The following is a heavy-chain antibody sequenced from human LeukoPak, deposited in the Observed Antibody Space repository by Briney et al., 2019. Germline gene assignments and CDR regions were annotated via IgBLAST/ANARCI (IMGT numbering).Heavy chain of an antibody. CDR1: GYSFTSYW. CDR2: IDPSDSYT. J-gene: IGHJ6*02. V-gene: IGHV5-10-1*01. D-gene: IGHD2-2*01. Sequence: GESLRISCKGSGYSFTSYWISWVRQMPGKGLEWVGRIDPSDSYTNYSPSFQGHVTISADKSISTAYLQWSSLKASDTAMYYCARQVVVVPAAISNYYYGMDVWGQGTTVTVSS. CDR3: ARQVVVVPAAISNYYYGMDV.